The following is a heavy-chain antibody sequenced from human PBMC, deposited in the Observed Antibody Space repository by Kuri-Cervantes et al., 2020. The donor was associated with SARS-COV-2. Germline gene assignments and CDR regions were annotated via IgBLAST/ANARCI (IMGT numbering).Heavy chain of an antibody. J-gene: IGHJ4*02. V-gene: IGHV3-15*01. CDR1: GFTFSNAW. CDR3: TGPTYSSSWYSSDWGKY. CDR2: IKSKTDGGTT. D-gene: IGHD6-13*01. Sequence: GGSLRLSCAASGFTFSNAWMSWVRQAPGKGLEWVGRIKSKTDGGTTDYAAPVKGRFTISRDDSKSIAYLQMNSLKTEGTAVYYCTGPTYSSSWYSSDWGKYWGQGTLVTVSS.